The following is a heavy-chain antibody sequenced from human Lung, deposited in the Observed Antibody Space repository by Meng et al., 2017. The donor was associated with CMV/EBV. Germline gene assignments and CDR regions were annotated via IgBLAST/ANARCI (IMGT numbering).Heavy chain of an antibody. V-gene: IGHV3-30*18. CDR1: GFTFSNYG. CDR2: ISNDGGNK. J-gene: IGHJ4*02. CDR3: AKDLKAYGDYDFDY. Sequence: ASGFTFSNYGMHWVRRAPGKGLEWLAVISNDGGNKHYADSVKGRFTISRDNSKNTLNLQMNSLRPEDTSVYYCAKDLKAYGDYDFDYWGQGILVTVSS. D-gene: IGHD4-17*01.